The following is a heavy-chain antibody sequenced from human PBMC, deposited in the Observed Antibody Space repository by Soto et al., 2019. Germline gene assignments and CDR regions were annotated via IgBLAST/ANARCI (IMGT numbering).Heavy chain of an antibody. J-gene: IGHJ4*02. D-gene: IGHD2-21*02. CDR3: ATDPAVVTADHFDY. CDR1: GFTFSSYS. CDR2: ISSSSSYI. V-gene: IGHV3-21*01. Sequence: EVQLVESGGGLVKPGGSLRLSCAASGFTFSSYSMNWVRQAPGKGLEWVSSISSSSSYIYYADSVKGRFTISRDNAKNSLYLQMNSLRAEDTTVYYCATDPAVVTADHFDYWGQGTLVTVSS.